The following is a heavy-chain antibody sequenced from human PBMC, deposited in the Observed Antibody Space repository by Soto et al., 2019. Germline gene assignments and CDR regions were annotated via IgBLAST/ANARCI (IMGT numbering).Heavy chain of an antibody. J-gene: IGHJ4*02. CDR3: ARLRSVVAVIAIDD. Sequence: SDTLSLTCTVSGGSISSSSYYWGWIRQPPGKGLEWIGSIYYSGSTYYNPSLKSRVTISVDTSKNQFSLKLSSVTAADTAVYYCARLRSVVAVIAIDDWGQGTLVTVSS. CDR1: GGSISSSSYY. CDR2: IYYSGST. D-gene: IGHD2-21*01. V-gene: IGHV4-39*01.